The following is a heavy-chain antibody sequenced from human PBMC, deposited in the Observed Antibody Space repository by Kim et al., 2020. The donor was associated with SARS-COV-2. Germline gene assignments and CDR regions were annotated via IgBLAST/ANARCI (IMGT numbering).Heavy chain of an antibody. V-gene: IGHV3-11*06. Sequence: GRFTISGDNAKNSLYLQMSSLRAEDTAVYYCARDRRYCSGGACYYLYDYWGQGALVTVSS. J-gene: IGHJ4*02. CDR3: ARDRRYCSGGACYYLYDY. D-gene: IGHD2-15*01.